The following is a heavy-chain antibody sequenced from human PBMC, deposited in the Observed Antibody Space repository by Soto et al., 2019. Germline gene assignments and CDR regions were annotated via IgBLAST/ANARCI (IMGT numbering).Heavy chain of an antibody. Sequence: PGGSLRLSCAASGFTFSSYGMHWVRQAPGKGLEWVAVISYDGSNKYYADSVKGRFTISRDNSKNTLYLQMNSLRAEDTAVYYLAEXFWGFFVVAAIPYCYYYGMDVWGQGTTVTVSS. CDR1: GFTFSSYG. V-gene: IGHV3-30*18. CDR3: AEXFWGFFVVAAIPYCYYYGMDV. J-gene: IGHJ6*02. D-gene: IGHD2-15*01. CDR2: ISYDGSNK.